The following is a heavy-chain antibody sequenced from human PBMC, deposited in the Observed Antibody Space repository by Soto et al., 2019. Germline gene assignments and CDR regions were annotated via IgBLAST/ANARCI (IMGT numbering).Heavy chain of an antibody. D-gene: IGHD3-22*01. CDR1: GGSISSGGYY. V-gene: IGHV4-31*02. Sequence: LCGGSISSGGYYWSWIRQHPGKGLEWIGYIYYSGSTYYNPSLKSRVTISVDMSKNQFSLKLSSVTAADTAVYYCARAWNYYDSSGFGYWGQGTLVTVSS. J-gene: IGHJ4*02. CDR2: IYYSGST. CDR3: ARAWNYYDSSGFGY.